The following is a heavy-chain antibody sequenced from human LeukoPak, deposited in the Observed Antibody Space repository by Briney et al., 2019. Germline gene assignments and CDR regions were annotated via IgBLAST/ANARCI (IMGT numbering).Heavy chain of an antibody. D-gene: IGHD3-22*01. CDR1: GGSISSSSYY. CDR2: IYYSGST. CDR3: ARHLRDSSGYRPYYFDY. Sequence: SETLSLTCTVSGGSISSSSYYWGWIRQPPGKGLEWIGSIYYSGSTYYNPSLKSRVTISVDTAKNQFSLKLSSVTAADTAVYYCARHLRDSSGYRPYYFDYWGQGTLVTVSS. J-gene: IGHJ4*02. V-gene: IGHV4-39*01.